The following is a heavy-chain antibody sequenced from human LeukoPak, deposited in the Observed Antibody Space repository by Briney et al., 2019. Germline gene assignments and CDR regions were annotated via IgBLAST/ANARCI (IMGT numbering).Heavy chain of an antibody. V-gene: IGHV3-48*04. Sequence: GGSLRLSCAASGFTFSSYSMNWVRQAPGKGLEWVSYISSSSSTIYYADSVKGRFTISRDNAKNSLYLRMNSLRAEDTAVYYCAREPSGSYYRIFDYWGQGTLVTVSS. CDR1: GFTFSSYS. CDR3: AREPSGSYYRIFDY. CDR2: ISSSSSTI. D-gene: IGHD1-26*01. J-gene: IGHJ4*02.